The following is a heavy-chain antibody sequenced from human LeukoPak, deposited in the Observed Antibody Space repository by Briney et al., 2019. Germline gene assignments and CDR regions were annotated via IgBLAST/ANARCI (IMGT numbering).Heavy chain of an antibody. CDR1: GFTFSAYG. D-gene: IGHD2-21*02. CDR3: AKDGTGCGGDCYSDY. CDR2: ITYSSGNT. Sequence: GGSLRLSCAASGFTFSAYGMSWFRQAPGKGLEWVSAITYSSGNTCYADSVKGRFTISRDNSKNTLYLQMNSLRAEDTALYYCAKDGTGCGGDCYSDYWGQGTLVTVSS. V-gene: IGHV3-23*01. J-gene: IGHJ4*02.